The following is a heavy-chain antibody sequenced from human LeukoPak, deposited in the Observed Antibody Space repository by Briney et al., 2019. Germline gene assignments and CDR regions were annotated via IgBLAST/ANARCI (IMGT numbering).Heavy chain of an antibody. CDR2: IYPSGNI. D-gene: IGHD5-24*01. V-gene: IGHV3-53*01. J-gene: IGHJ4*02. CDR3: ARTFVSGDGYKVGYFDY. CDR1: GFTFSNSY. Sequence: GSLRLSCAASGFTFSNSYMSWVRQAPGKGLEWVSLIYPSGNIYYADSVKGRFAISRDNSKNTLFLQMSRLRAEDTAIYYCARTFVSGDGYKVGYFDYWGQGTLVTVSS.